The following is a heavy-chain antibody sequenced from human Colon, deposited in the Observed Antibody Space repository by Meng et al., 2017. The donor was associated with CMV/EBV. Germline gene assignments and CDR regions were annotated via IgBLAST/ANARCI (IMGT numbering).Heavy chain of an antibody. CDR1: EYSFTGYY. V-gene: IGHV1-2*02. Sequence: GQRVLSGAEVRMPCSSFKGSCKTSEYSFTGYYIHWVRQAPGQGLEWMGWMDPTTGRTDYAQKFQGTVTMTRDTSISTAYLELSRLTSDDTAVYYCASHSSYVWGSHHWGQGTLVTVSS. D-gene: IGHD3-16*01. CDR3: ASHSSYVWGSHH. J-gene: IGHJ1*01. CDR2: MDPTTGRT.